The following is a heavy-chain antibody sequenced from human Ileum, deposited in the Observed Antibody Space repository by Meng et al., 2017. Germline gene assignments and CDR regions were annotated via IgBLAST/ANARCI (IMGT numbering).Heavy chain of an antibody. D-gene: IGHD7-27*01. J-gene: IGHJ4*02. CDR2: ICYSGNT. Sequence: QLQLQESGPGRVKPSGTRSLMCTVSGGSISSSSHCCDWIRQPPGKGLEWMGSICYSGNTYYNPSLKSRVSMSVDTSKKQISLKLNSVTAADTAVYYCARRTGEVDLLDYWGQGTLVTVSS. CDR1: GGSISSSSHC. V-gene: IGHV4-39*01. CDR3: ARRTGEVDLLDY.